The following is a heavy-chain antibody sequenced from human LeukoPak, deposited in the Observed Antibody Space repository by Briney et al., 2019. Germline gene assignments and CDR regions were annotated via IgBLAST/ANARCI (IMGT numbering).Heavy chain of an antibody. CDR3: AKDLFRYSYGYEGPIFSN. D-gene: IGHD5-18*01. CDR2: ISGSDGST. J-gene: IGHJ4*02. CDR1: GFTFSNYA. V-gene: IGHV3-23*01. Sequence: SGGSLRLSCAASGFTFSNYAMSWVRQAPGKGLEWVSAISGSDGSTNYADSVKGRFTISRDNSKNTLYLQMNSLRAEDTAVYYCAKDLFRYSYGYEGPIFSNWGQGTLVTVSS.